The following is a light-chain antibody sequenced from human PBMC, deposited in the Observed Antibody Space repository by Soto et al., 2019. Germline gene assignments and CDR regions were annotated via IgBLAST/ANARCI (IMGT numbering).Light chain of an antibody. CDR2: GAS. Sequence: EVVMTQSPVTLSVSPGERATLSCRASQSVTNSYLAWYQQKPGQAPRLLIYGASSRATGIPDRFSGSGSGTDFTLTISRLEPEDFAVYYCQQYGSSPWTFGQGTKVDIK. J-gene: IGKJ1*01. V-gene: IGKV3-20*01. CDR1: QSVTNSY. CDR3: QQYGSSPWT.